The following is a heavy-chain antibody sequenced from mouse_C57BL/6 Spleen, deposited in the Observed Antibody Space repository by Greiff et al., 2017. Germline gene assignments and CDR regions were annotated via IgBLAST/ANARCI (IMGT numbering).Heavy chain of an antibody. CDR2: IDPETGGT. CDR3: TRSNWFAY. CDR1: GYTFTDYE. Sequence: QVQLQQSGAELVRPGASVTLSCKASGYTFTDYEMHWVKQTPVHGLEWIGAIDPETGGTAYNQKFKGKAILTADKSSSTAYMELRSLTSADSAVYYCTRSNWFAYWGQGTLVTVSA. D-gene: IGHD2-5*01. V-gene: IGHV1-15*01. J-gene: IGHJ3*01.